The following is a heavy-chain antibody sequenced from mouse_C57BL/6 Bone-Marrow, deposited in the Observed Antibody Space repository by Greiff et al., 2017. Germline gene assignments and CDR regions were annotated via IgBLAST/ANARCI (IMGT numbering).Heavy chain of an antibody. CDR3: ARPSTGTARYYYAMDY. V-gene: IGHV5-2*01. CDR2: INSDGGST. J-gene: IGHJ4*01. D-gene: IGHD4-1*02. CDR1: EYEFPSHD. Sequence: DVHLVESGGGLVQPGESLKLSCESNEYEFPSHDMSWVRKTPEKRLALVAAINSDGGSTYYPDTMERRFIISRDNTKKTLYLQMSSLRSEDTALYYCARPSTGTARYYYAMDYWGQGTSVTVSS.